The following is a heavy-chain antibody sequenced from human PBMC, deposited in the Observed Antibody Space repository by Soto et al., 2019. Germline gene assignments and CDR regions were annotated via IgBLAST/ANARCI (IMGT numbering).Heavy chain of an antibody. CDR1: GYTFTSYY. J-gene: IGHJ4*02. V-gene: IGHV1-46*01. CDR2: VNPSGGSS. Sequence: ASVKVSCKASGYTFTSYYMHWVRQAPGQGLEWMGIVNPSGGSSIYNPSLKNRGTISTMSNNKFSLELSSVTAADTAVYYSTSGLFSGSCHSGSWYYFDSWGQRTMVTASS. CDR3: TSGLFSGSCHSGSWYYFDS. D-gene: IGHD1-26*01.